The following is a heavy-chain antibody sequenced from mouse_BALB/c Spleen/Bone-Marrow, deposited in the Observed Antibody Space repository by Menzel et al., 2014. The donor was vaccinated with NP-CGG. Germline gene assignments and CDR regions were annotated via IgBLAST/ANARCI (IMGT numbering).Heavy chain of an antibody. D-gene: IGHD2-2*01. CDR3: ARNPGVTYYFDY. Sequence: VKLQESGPGLVAPSQSLSTTCTVSGFSLSRYSVHWVRQPPGKGLEWLGMIWGGGNTDYNSALKSRLSISKDNSKSQVFLKMNSLQTDDTAMYYCARNPGVTYYFDYWGQGTTLTVSS. CDR1: GFSLSRYS. CDR2: IWGGGNT. V-gene: IGHV2-6-4*01. J-gene: IGHJ2*01.